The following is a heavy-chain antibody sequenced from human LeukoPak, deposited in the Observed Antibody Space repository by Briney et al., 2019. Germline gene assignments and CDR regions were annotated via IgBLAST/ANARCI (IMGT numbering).Heavy chain of an antibody. Sequence: GGSLRLSCAASGFTFSNYAMTWVRQAPVKGLEWVSGISGSGDSTYYADSVKGRFTISRDNSKNTLYLRMNSLRAEDTALYYCTRTRGCSSTSCYADYWGQGTLVTVSS. J-gene: IGHJ4*02. V-gene: IGHV3-23*01. CDR1: GFTFSNYA. CDR3: TRTRGCSSTSCYADY. D-gene: IGHD2-2*01. CDR2: ISGSGDST.